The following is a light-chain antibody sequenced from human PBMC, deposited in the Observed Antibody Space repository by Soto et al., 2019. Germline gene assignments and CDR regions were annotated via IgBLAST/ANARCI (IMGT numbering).Light chain of an antibody. Sequence: QSVLTQPPSVSATPGQKGTISCSGGPSNIGNNFVSWYQRLPGTAPRVIIYDNYERPSGIPDRFSGSKSGTSATLDITGLQTGDEADDYSSTWDNLLSAVLFGGGTKLTVL. CDR1: PSNIGNNF. V-gene: IGLV1-51*01. CDR2: DNY. CDR3: STWDNLLSAVL. J-gene: IGLJ2*01.